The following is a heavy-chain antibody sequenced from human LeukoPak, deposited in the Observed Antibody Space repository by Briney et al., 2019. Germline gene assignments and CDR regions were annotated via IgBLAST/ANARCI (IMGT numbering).Heavy chain of an antibody. CDR3: AKDGSYYYYMDV. V-gene: IGHV3-23*01. J-gene: IGHJ6*03. Sequence: QSGGSLRLSCAASGFTFSSYGMSWVRQAPGKGLQWVSAISGSGGSTYYADSVKGRLTISRDNSKNTLYLQMNSLRAEDTAVYYCAKDGSYYYYMDVWGKGTTVTISS. D-gene: IGHD1-26*01. CDR2: ISGSGGST. CDR1: GFTFSSYG.